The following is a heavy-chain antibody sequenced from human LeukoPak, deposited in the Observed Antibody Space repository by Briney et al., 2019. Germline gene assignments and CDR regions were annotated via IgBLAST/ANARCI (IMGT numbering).Heavy chain of an antibody. V-gene: IGHV3-30-3*01. Sequence: PGGSLRLSCAAPGFTFSSYAMHWVRQAPGKGLEWVAVISYDGSNKYYADSVKGRFTISRDNSKNTLYLQMNSLRAEDTAVYYCARVYFDWLLWGYFDYWGQGTLVTVSS. CDR2: ISYDGSNK. CDR1: GFTFSSYA. D-gene: IGHD3-9*01. CDR3: ARVYFDWLLWGYFDY. J-gene: IGHJ4*02.